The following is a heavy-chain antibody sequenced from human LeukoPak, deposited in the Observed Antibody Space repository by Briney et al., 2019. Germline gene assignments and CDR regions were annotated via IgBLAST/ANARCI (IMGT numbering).Heavy chain of an antibody. CDR2: ISGSGGST. V-gene: IGHV3-23*01. Sequence: GGSLRLSCAASGFTFSGYAMSWVRQAPGKGLEWISAISGSGGSTYYADSVKGRFTISSANYKSILYMQMNSLRAEDTAVYSCANFPVAGSSSWFDYYYYADVWGKGATVTVSS. CDR1: GFTFSGYA. J-gene: IGHJ6*03. D-gene: IGHD6-13*01. CDR3: ANFPVAGSSSWFDYYYYADV.